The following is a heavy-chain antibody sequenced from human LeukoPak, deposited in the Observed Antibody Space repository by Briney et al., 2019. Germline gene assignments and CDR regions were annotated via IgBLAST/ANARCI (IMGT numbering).Heavy chain of an antibody. D-gene: IGHD3-10*01. J-gene: IGHJ4*02. V-gene: IGHV4-61*01. CDR2: IYYSGST. CDR1: GGSVSSGSYY. Sequence: SETLSLTCTVSGGSVSSGSYYWSWIRQPPGKGLEWIGYIYYSGSTNYNPSLKSRVTISVDTSKDQFSLKLSSVTAADTAVYYCASANYGSGSYYIDYWGQGTLVTVSS. CDR3: ASANYGSGSYYIDY.